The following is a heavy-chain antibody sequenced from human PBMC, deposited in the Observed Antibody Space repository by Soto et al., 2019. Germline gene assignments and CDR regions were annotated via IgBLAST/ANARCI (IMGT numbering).Heavy chain of an antibody. CDR1: GVSISSGDYY. Sequence: SETLSLTCTVSGVSISSGDYYWSWIRQTPGKGLEWIGYIYYSENTYYNPSLNSRGTISVDRSKNQFSLDLISVTAADTAVYFCARVATTITYAMDVWGPGTTVTVSS. CDR3: ARVATTITYAMDV. D-gene: IGHD4-17*01. V-gene: IGHV4-30-4*01. CDR2: IYYSENT. J-gene: IGHJ6*02.